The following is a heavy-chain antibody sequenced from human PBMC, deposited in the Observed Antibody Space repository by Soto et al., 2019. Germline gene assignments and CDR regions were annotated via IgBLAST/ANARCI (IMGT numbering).Heavy chain of an antibody. Sequence: SVKVSCKASGGTFSSYGISWLRQAPGQGLEWMGRIIPFLGTTNYAQNFQDRLTVTADTSTNTAFMELSSLRSDDTAVYYCAREGYTSSSIHSFLDSWGQGTLVTVSS. D-gene: IGHD6-6*01. CDR3: AREGYTSSSIHSFLDS. CDR2: IIPFLGTT. V-gene: IGHV1-69*10. CDR1: GGTFSSYG. J-gene: IGHJ4*02.